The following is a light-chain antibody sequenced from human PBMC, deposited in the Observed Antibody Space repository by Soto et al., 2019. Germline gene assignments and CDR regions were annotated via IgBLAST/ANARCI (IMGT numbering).Light chain of an antibody. Sequence: IVLTQSPGTLSLSPGERGTLSCRASQNVTNNYVAWYQQKPGQAPRLLIYDASRRATGIPDRFRGSGSGTDFTLTISRLEPEDFAVYYCQQCAFSPRTFGQGTKLEIK. CDR1: QNVTNNY. CDR2: DAS. J-gene: IGKJ2*01. V-gene: IGKV3-20*01. CDR3: QQCAFSPRT.